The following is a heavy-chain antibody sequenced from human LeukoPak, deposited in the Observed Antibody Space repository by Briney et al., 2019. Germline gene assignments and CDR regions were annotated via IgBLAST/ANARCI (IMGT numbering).Heavy chain of an antibody. CDR3: AKLSFGVVSP. D-gene: IGHD3-3*01. J-gene: IGHJ5*02. V-gene: IGHV3-23*01. CDR2: ITTSDGNT. CDR1: GFTFSSYT. Sequence: PGGSLRLSCAASGFTFSSYTMSWVRQAPGKGLEWVSTITTSDGNTYYADSVKGRFTISRDNSKNTLYLQMNSLRAEDTAVYYCAKLSFGVVSPWGQGTLVTVSS.